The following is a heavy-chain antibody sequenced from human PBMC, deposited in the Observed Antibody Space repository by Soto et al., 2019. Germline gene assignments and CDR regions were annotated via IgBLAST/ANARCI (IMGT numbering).Heavy chain of an antibody. CDR1: GGSINSSSYF. J-gene: IGHJ5*02. CDR3: ARHYSSGSRNWFDP. Sequence: SETLSLTCSVSGGSINSSSYFWGWVRQPPGKGLEWIGSIYYSGSTYYNPSLRSRVTISVDTSKNQFTLKLSSVTAADTAVFYCARHYSSGSRNWFDPWGQGTLVTVSS. V-gene: IGHV4-39*01. D-gene: IGHD6-19*01. CDR2: IYYSGST.